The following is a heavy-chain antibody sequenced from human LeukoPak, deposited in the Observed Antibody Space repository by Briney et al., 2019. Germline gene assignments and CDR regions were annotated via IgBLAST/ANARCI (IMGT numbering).Heavy chain of an antibody. V-gene: IGHV3-30*03. CDR2: VSYDGSNK. Sequence: GGSLRLSCAASGFIFSNYGMHWVRQAPGKGLEWVAVVSYDGSNKYYADSVEGRFTISRDNSKNTLYLQMNSLRAEDTAVYYCARVAVTSNYYYYYYMDVWGKGTTVTVSS. CDR3: ARVAVTSNYYYYYYMDV. J-gene: IGHJ6*03. CDR1: GFIFSNYG. D-gene: IGHD4-11*01.